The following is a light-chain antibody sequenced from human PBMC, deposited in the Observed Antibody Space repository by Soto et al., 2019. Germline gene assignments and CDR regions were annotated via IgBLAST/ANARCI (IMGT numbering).Light chain of an antibody. CDR3: QQTNNFPLT. J-gene: IGKJ4*01. CDR1: QDISTW. V-gene: IGKV1-12*01. Sequence: DIQMPQSPSSVSAAVGDRATISCRASQDISTWLAWFRQKPGKAPELLIYAAANWQSGVPSAFSGSVSGTDFTLTISGLPPEDFATYYCQQTNNFPLTFGGGTKVEI. CDR2: AAA.